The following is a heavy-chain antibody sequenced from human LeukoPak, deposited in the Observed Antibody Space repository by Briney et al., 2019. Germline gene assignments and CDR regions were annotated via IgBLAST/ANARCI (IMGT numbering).Heavy chain of an antibody. D-gene: IGHD6-19*01. CDR2: IYYSGST. V-gene: IGHV4-61*01. CDR1: GASVSGSPYY. J-gene: IGHJ5*02. Sequence: SETLSLTCTVSGASVSGSPYYWGWIRQPPGKGLEWIGYIYYSGSTNYNPSLKSRVTISVDTSKNQFSLKLSSVTAADTAVYYCARVEAGSWFDPWGQGTLVTVSS. CDR3: ARVEAGSWFDP.